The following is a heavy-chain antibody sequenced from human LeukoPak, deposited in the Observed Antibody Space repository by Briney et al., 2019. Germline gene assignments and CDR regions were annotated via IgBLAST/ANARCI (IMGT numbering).Heavy chain of an antibody. V-gene: IGHV3-73*01. D-gene: IGHD6-25*01. CDR1: GFTFSGST. CDR3: TSPQADIGATYFRH. CDR2: IRSKVSSYAT. J-gene: IGHJ1*01. Sequence: GGSLKLSCAASGFTFSGSTMHWVRQASGKGLEWIGRIRSKVSSYATAYAASVKGRFTISRDDAKNTAYLQMDSLKTEDTAVYYCTSPQADIGATYFRHWGQGTLVTVSS.